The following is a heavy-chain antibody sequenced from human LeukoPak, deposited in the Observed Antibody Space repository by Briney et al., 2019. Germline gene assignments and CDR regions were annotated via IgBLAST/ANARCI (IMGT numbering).Heavy chain of an antibody. CDR1: DYTFTSYG. J-gene: IGHJ4*02. Sequence: ASVKVSCKASDYTFTSYGISWVRQAPGQGLEWMGWISAYNGNTNYAQKLQGRVTMTTDTSTSTAYMELRSLRSDDTAVYYCASSRAGGYFDYWGQGTLVTVSS. D-gene: IGHD3-16*01. CDR3: ASSRAGGYFDY. CDR2: ISAYNGNT. V-gene: IGHV1-18*04.